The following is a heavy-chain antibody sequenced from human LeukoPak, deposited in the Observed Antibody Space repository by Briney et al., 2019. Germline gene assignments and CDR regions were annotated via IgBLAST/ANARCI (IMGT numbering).Heavy chain of an antibody. CDR3: ARGRMVVTALGY. D-gene: IGHD2-21*02. CDR2: INPNSGGT. V-gene: IGHV1-2*02. J-gene: IGHJ4*02. CDR1: GYTFTGYY. Sequence: ASVKVSYKASGYTFTGYYMHWVRQAPGQGLEWMGWINPNSGGTNYAQKFQGRVTMTRDTSISTAYMELSRLRSDDTAVYYCARGRMVVTALGYWGQGTLVTVSS.